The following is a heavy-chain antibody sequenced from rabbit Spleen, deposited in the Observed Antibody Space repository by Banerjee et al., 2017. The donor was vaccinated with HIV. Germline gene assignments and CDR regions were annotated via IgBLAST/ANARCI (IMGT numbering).Heavy chain of an antibody. D-gene: IGHD2-1*01. V-gene: IGHV1S47*01. CDR1: GFDFSSDA. J-gene: IGHJ4*01. CDR2: IYNGDDTT. Sequence: QEQLEESGGDLVKPEGSLTLTCKASGFDFSSDAMCWVRQAPGKGPEWIACIYNGDDTTYYASWVHGRFTISKASSTTVTLQMTSLTAADTATYFCATYVDYDGDFNLWGPGTLVTVS. CDR3: ATYVDYDGDFNL.